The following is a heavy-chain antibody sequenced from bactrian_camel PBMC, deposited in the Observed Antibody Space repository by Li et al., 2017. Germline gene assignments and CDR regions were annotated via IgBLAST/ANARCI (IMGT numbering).Heavy chain of an antibody. V-gene: IGHV3S53*01. D-gene: IGHD5*01. J-gene: IGHJ4*01. Sequence: VQLVESGGGSALAGGSVRLSCKASGYAYRGNPMGWFRQAPGKEREAVAARDRDGSLTYTDSVKGRFTTGKDMAKNILYLRMNNLKVEDTAMYFCAAGPQCWVRTDYWGQGTQVTV. CDR1: GYAYRGNP. CDR3: AAGPQCWVRTDY. CDR2: RDRDGSL.